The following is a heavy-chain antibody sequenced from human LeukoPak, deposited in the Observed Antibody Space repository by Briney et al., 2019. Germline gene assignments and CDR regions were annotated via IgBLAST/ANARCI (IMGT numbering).Heavy chain of an antibody. Sequence: ASVKVSCKASGYTFTGYYMHWVRQAPEQGLEWMGWINPNSGGTNYAQKFQGRVTMTRDTSISTAYMELSRLRSDDTAVYYCARGRGPYYYDSSGYINDYWGQGTLVTVSS. CDR3: ARGRGPYYYDSSGYINDY. V-gene: IGHV1-2*02. J-gene: IGHJ4*02. CDR2: INPNSGGT. D-gene: IGHD3-22*01. CDR1: GYTFTGYY.